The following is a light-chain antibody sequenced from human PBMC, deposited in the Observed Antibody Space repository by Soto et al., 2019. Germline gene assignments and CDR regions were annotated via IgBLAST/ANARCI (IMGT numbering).Light chain of an antibody. V-gene: IGLV2-14*01. CDR1: SSDVGGYNF. CDR2: EVS. J-gene: IGLJ2*01. CDR3: SSYTSSTTLVE. Sequence: QSALTQPASVSGSPGQSITISCTGTSSDVGGYNFVSWYLQHPGKAPKLMIYEVSNRPSGVSYRFSGSKSGNTASLTISGLQAEDEADYYCSSYTSSTTLVEFGGGTKLTVL.